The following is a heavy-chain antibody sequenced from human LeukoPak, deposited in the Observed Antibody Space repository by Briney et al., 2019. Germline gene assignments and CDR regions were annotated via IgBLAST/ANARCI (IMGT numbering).Heavy chain of an antibody. V-gene: IGHV3-23*01. CDR3: ARTSGVGATAGIGDY. Sequence: PGGSLRLSCAASGFTFSSYAMSWVRQAPGKGLEWVSAISGSGGSTYYADSVKGRFTISRDNSKNTLYLQMNSLRAEDTAVYYCARTSGVGATAGIGDYWGQGTLVTVSS. CDR1: GFTFSSYA. D-gene: IGHD1-26*01. CDR2: ISGSGGST. J-gene: IGHJ4*02.